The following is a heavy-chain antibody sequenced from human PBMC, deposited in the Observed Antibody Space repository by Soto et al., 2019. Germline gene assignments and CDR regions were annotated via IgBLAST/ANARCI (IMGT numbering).Heavy chain of an antibody. CDR2: IISDGSYT. Sequence: HPGGSLRLSCAASGFSFSNYWMHWVRQDPGNGLVWVSRIISDGSYTNYADSAKSRFTISRDNAKNTLYLQMNSLRAEDTAVYFCAWGGGTSGSYYYAMDVWGQGATVTVSS. D-gene: IGHD3-10*01. V-gene: IGHV3-74*01. J-gene: IGHJ6*02. CDR1: GFSFSNYW. CDR3: AWGGGTSGSYYYAMDV.